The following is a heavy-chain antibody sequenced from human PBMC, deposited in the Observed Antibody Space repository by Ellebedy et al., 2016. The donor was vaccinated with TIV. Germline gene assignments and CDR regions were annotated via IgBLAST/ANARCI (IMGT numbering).Heavy chain of an antibody. CDR3: ARDLRGSLKGGY. CDR2: ISIYNGNT. D-gene: IGHD2-8*01. V-gene: IGHV1-18*01. J-gene: IGHJ4*02. Sequence: AASVKVSCKASGGTFSSFAISWLRQARGQGLEWMGWISIYNGNTKYSQKFQGRVNMTTDTSTTTVYMELRSLRSEDTAVYSCARDLRGSLKGGYWGQGTLVTVSS. CDR1: GGTFSSFA.